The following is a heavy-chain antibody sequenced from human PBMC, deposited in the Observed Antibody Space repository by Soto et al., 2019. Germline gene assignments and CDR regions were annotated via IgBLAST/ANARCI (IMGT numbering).Heavy chain of an antibody. Sequence: VGSLRLSCAASGFTFSNYWVTWVRQAPGKGLEWVASIKQDGGEKSYVDSVKGRFTISRDNANNSLYLQMNSLRAEDTAVYYCAIDAIFRGVLFYWGQGTLLTVSS. CDR1: GFTFSNYW. J-gene: IGHJ4*02. CDR2: IKQDGGEK. V-gene: IGHV3-7*01. CDR3: AIDAIFRGVLFY. D-gene: IGHD3-10*01.